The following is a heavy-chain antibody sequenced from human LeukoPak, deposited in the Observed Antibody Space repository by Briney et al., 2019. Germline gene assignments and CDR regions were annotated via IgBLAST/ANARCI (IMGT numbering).Heavy chain of an antibody. CDR1: GGSFSGYY. D-gene: IGHD3-22*01. CDR2: INHSGST. V-gene: IGHV4-34*01. J-gene: IGHJ3*02. CDR3: ARRRLRITMIVVVIKGAFDI. Sequence: KPSETLSLTCAVYGGSFSGYYWSWIRQPPGKGLEWIGEINHSGSTNYNPSLKGRVTISVDTSKNQFSLKLSSVTAADTAVYYCARRRLRITMIVVVIKGAFDIWGQGTMVTVSS.